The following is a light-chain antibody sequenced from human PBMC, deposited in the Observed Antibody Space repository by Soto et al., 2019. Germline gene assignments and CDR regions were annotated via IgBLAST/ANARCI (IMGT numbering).Light chain of an antibody. CDR3: QHTRT. J-gene: IGKJ1*01. V-gene: IGKV1-5*01. CDR1: QNINNW. CDR2: DAS. Sequence: DFQMTQSPSTLSASVGDRVTITCRASQNINNWVAWYQQKPGKAPKFLIYDASTLQRGVPSRFSGGGFGTEFSLTISSLQPDDFGSYYCQHTRTFGQGTKVEIK.